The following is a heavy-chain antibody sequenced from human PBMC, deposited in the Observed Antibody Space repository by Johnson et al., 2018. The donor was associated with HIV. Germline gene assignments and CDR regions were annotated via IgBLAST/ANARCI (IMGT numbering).Heavy chain of an antibody. CDR3: TTGTIAAAGLDAFDI. V-gene: IGHV3-15*01. J-gene: IGHJ3*02. D-gene: IGHD6-13*01. CDR2: IKSKTDGGTT. CDR1: NAW. Sequence: NAWMSWVRQAPGKRLEWVGRIKSKTDGGTTDYAAPVKGRFTISRDDSKNTLYLQMNSLKTEDTAVYYCTTGTIAAAGLDAFDIWGQGTMVTVSS.